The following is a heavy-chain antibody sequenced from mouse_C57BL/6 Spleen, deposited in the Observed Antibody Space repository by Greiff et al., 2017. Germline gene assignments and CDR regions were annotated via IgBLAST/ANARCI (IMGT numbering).Heavy chain of an antibody. J-gene: IGHJ3*01. CDR3: ARWDDGSFAY. CDR1: GYTFTSYG. CDR2: IYPRSGNT. V-gene: IGHV1-81*01. Sequence: ESGAELARPGASVKLSCKASGYTFTSYGISWVKQRTGQGLEWIGEIYPRSGNTYYNEKFKGKATLTADKSSSTAYMELRSLTSEDSAVYFCARWDDGSFAYWGQGTLVTVSA. D-gene: IGHD2-3*01.